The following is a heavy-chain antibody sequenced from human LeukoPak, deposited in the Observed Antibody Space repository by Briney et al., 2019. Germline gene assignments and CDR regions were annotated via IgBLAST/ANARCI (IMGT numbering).Heavy chain of an antibody. CDR2: INPNSGGT. J-gene: IGHJ4*02. V-gene: IGHV1-2*02. Sequence: VASVKVPCKASGYTFSGYYIHWVRQAPGQGLEWMGWINPNSGGTNYAQKFQGRLTLTRDTSINTAYMDLSRLISDDTAMYYCATCGGYNWNIAGEDFDYWGQGTLVTVSS. CDR1: GYTFSGYY. D-gene: IGHD1/OR15-1a*01. CDR3: ATCGGYNWNIAGEDFDY.